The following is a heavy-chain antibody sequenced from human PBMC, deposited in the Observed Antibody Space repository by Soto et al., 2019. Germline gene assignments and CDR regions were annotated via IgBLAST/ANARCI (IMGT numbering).Heavy chain of an antibody. Sequence: ASVKVSCKASGYTFTRYGISWVRPAPGQGLEWMGWISAYNGNTNYAQKLQGRVTMTTDTSTSTAYMELRSLRSDDTAVYYCAREEEMATIYYYYGMDVWGQGTTVTVSS. CDR1: GYTFTRYG. J-gene: IGHJ6*02. CDR2: ISAYNGNT. V-gene: IGHV1-18*04. CDR3: AREEEMATIYYYYGMDV.